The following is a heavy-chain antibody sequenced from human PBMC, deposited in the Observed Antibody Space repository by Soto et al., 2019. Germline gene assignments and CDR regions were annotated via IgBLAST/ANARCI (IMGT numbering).Heavy chain of an antibody. J-gene: IGHJ4*02. CDR1: GGSIGSYY. CDR2: IYYSGST. Sequence: SETLSLTCTVSGGSIGSYYWSWIRQPPGKGLEWIGYIYYSGSTNYNPSLKSRVTISVDTSKNQFSLKLSSVTAADTAVYYCARLVYSSSRRLFDYWGQGTLVTVSS. V-gene: IGHV4-59*08. D-gene: IGHD6-13*01. CDR3: ARLVYSSSRRLFDY.